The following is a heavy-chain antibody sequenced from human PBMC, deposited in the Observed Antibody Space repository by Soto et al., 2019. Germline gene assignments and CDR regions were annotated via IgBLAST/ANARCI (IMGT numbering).Heavy chain of an antibody. D-gene: IGHD2-15*01. V-gene: IGHV1-69*01. J-gene: IGHJ5*02. Sequence: QVQLVQSGAEVKKPGSSVKVSCKASGGTFSSYAISWVRQAPGQGLEWMGGIIPIFGTANYAQKFQGRVTITADESTSTAYMELSSLRSEDTAVYYCARVHGVGYCSGGSCYGDWFDPWGQGTLVTVSS. CDR3: ARVHGVGYCSGGSCYGDWFDP. CDR2: IIPIFGTA. CDR1: GGTFSSYA.